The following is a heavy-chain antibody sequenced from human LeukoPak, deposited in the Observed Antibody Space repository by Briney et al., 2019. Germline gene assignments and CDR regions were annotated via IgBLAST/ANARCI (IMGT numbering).Heavy chain of an antibody. J-gene: IGHJ6*03. CDR1: RGTFSSYT. V-gene: IGHV1-69*01. Sequence: SVKVSCKASRGTFSSYTISWVRQAPGQGLEWMGGIIPIFGTANYAQKFQGRVTITADESTSTAYMELSSLRSEDTAVYYCARDKQLDWAHYYYYYMDVWGKGTTVTVSS. CDR2: IIPIFGTA. CDR3: ARDKQLDWAHYYYYYMDV. D-gene: IGHD3-3*01.